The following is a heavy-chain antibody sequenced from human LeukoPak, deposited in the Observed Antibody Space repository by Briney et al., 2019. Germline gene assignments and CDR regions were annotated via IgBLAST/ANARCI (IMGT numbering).Heavy chain of an antibody. CDR1: GGSISSYY. Sequence: PSETLSLTCTVSGGSISSYYWSWIRQPPGKGLEWIGYIYYSGSTNYNPSLKSRVTISVDTSKNQFSLKLSSVTAADTAVYYCARGKPGIAAAGFDYWGQGTLVTVSS. CDR2: IYYSGST. V-gene: IGHV4-59*12. CDR3: ARGKPGIAAAGFDY. J-gene: IGHJ4*02. D-gene: IGHD6-13*01.